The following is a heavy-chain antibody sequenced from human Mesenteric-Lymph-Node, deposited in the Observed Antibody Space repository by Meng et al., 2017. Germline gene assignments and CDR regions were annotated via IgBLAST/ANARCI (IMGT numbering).Heavy chain of an antibody. CDR3: ARRPTGTDY. V-gene: IGHV4-30-4*01. CDR2: IYYSGST. J-gene: IGHJ4*02. CDR1: GGSISSGDYY. Sequence: HVQRQVSGPVRVKPSQTLSLTCTVSGGSISSGDYYWSWIRQPPGKGLEWIGCIYYSGSTYYNPSLKGRVTISVDTSKNQLSLMLSSVTAADTAVYYCARRPTGTDYWGQGTLVTVSS. D-gene: IGHD2-8*02.